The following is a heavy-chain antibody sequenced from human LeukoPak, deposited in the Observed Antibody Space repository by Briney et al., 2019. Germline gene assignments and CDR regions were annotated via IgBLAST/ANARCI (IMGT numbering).Heavy chain of an antibody. D-gene: IGHD3-9*01. CDR3: ARGGFYDILTGYPYYGFDY. J-gene: IGHJ4*02. V-gene: IGHV4-39*01. CDR2: IYYSGST. Sequence: WVRQAPGKGLEWIGSIYYSGSTYYNPSLKSRVTISVDTSKNQFSLRLSSVTAADTAVYYCARGGFYDILTGYPYYGFDYWGQGTLVTVSS.